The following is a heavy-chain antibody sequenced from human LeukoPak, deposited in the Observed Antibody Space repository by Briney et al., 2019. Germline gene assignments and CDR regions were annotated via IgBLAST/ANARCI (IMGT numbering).Heavy chain of an antibody. D-gene: IGHD2-2*01. Sequence: PVKVSCKASGGTFSSYTISWVRQAPGQGLEWMGRIIPILGIANYAQKFQGRVTITADKSTSTAYMELSSLRSEDTAVYYCARSRGSSTSPQRFDPWGQGTLVTVSS. V-gene: IGHV1-69*02. CDR3: ARSRGSSTSPQRFDP. CDR1: GGTFSSYT. CDR2: IIPILGIA. J-gene: IGHJ5*02.